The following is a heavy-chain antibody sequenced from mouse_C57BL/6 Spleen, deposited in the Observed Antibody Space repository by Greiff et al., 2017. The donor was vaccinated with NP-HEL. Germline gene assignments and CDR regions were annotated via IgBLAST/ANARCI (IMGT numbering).Heavy chain of an antibody. Sequence: QVQLQQPGAELVKPGASVKLSCKASGYTFTSYWMHWVKQRPGRGLEWIGRIDPNSGGTKYNEKFKGKATLTVDTSSRTAYMELHSLTSEDLAVYFRSKGGYSPYFDYWGQGTTLTVSS. J-gene: IGHJ2*01. CDR1: GYTFTSYW. CDR3: SKGGYSPYFDY. CDR2: IDPNSGGT. D-gene: IGHD2-12*01. V-gene: IGHV1-72*01.